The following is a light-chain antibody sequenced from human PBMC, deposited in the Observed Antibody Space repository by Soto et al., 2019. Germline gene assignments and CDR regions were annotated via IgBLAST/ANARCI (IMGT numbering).Light chain of an antibody. CDR1: QSVSSSY. V-gene: IGKV3-20*01. CDR3: HQRQSWPRT. J-gene: IGKJ1*01. CDR2: GAS. Sequence: EIVLTQSPGTLSLSPGDRATLSCRASQSVSSSYLAWYQQKPGQAPRLLIYGASSRATGIPDRFSGSGSGTDFTLTISGLEPEDSAVYYCHQRQSWPRTFGQGTKVDIK.